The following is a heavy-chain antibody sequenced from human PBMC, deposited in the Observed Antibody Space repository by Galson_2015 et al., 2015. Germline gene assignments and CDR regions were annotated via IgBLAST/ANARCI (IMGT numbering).Heavy chain of an antibody. Sequence: SLRLSCAASGFTFSSYSMNWVRQAPGKGLEWVSYISSSSSTIYYADSVKGRFTISRDNAKNSLYLQMNSLRDEDTAVYYCAGYCSSTSCYLYYYYYMDVWGKGTTVTVSS. CDR1: GFTFSSYS. J-gene: IGHJ6*03. D-gene: IGHD2-2*01. V-gene: IGHV3-48*02. CDR3: AGYCSSTSCYLYYYYYMDV. CDR2: ISSSSSTI.